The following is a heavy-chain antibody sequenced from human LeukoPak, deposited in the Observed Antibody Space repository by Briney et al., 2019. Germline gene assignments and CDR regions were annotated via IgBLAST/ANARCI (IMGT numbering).Heavy chain of an antibody. Sequence: SETLSLTCTVSGGSISTYFWSWLRQPPGKGLEWIGYIYYSGSTNYNPFLKSRVTISVDTSKNQFSLKLSSVTAADTAVYYCARGSGPTYGMDVWGHGTTVTVFS. J-gene: IGHJ6*02. V-gene: IGHV4-59*01. CDR1: GGSISTYF. D-gene: IGHD1-1*01. CDR2: IYYSGST. CDR3: ARGSGPTYGMDV.